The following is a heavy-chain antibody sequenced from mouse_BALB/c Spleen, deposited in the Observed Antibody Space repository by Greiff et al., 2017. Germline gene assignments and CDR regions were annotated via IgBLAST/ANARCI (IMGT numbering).Heavy chain of an antibody. Sequence: EVKLVESGAGLVKPGGSLKLSCAASGFTFTSYAMSWVRQSPEKGLEWVAEISSGGSSTYYPDNVTGRFTITRDNAKNTLYLEMNSLRSEDTAMYSYASDRTWGNGFDVWGAGTTVTVSA. CDR2: ISSGGSST. CDR1: GFTFTSYA. V-gene: IGHV5-9-4*01. CDR3: ASDRTWGNGFDV. J-gene: IGHJ1*01. D-gene: IGHD5-1*01.